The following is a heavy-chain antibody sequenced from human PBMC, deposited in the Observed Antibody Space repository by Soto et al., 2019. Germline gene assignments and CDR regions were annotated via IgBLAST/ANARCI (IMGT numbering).Heavy chain of an antibody. CDR2: INPNTGDA. D-gene: IGHD3-10*01. V-gene: IGHV1-2*04. J-gene: IGHJ6*02. CDR3: VREGGTLGHSLGELFQTQNYHYYGMDV. Sequence: ASVKVSCKASGYSFTGYYIHWLRQAPGQGPEWMGWINPNTGDAKYAQKFQGWVTLTRDTSISTAYMEMKRLKSDDTAVFYCVREGGTLGHSLGELFQTQNYHYYGMDVWGQGTTVTVSS. CDR1: GYSFTGYY.